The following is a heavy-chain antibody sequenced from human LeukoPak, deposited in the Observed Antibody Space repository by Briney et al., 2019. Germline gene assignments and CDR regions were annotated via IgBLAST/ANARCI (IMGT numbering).Heavy chain of an antibody. CDR3: ARGRSRDGYNYDY. D-gene: IGHD5-24*01. J-gene: IGHJ4*02. CDR1: GGSISTYY. CDR2: IYYSGST. V-gene: IGHV4-59*01. Sequence: SETLSLTCTVSGGSISTYYWSWIRQPPGKGLEWIGYIYYSGSTNYTPSLKSRVTISVDTSKNQFSLKLSSVTAADTAVCYCARGRSRDGYNYDYWGQGTLVTVSS.